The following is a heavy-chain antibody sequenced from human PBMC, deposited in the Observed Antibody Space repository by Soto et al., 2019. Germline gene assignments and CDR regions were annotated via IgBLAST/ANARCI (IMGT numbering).Heavy chain of an antibody. J-gene: IGHJ4*02. Sequence: SETLSLTCAVSGGSISSGGYSWSWIRQPPGKGLEWIGYIYHSGSTYYNPSLKSRVTISVDRSKNQFSLKLSSVTAADTAVYYCARGGYGEPFDYWGQGTLVTVSS. CDR1: GGSISSGGYS. D-gene: IGHD4-17*01. V-gene: IGHV4-30-2*01. CDR2: IYHSGST. CDR3: ARGGYGEPFDY.